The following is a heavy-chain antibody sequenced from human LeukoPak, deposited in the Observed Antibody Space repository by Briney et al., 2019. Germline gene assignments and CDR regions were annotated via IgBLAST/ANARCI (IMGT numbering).Heavy chain of an antibody. J-gene: IGHJ4*02. CDR1: GFTFNNYA. V-gene: IGHV3-23*01. Sequence: PGGSPRLSCAASGFTFNNYAMSWVRQAPGKGLEWVSEISKSADSTYYADSVKGRFSISRDNSKNTLYLQMNSLRAEDTAVYYCAKGIDNRGNPFDYWGQGTLVTVSS. CDR2: ISKSADST. D-gene: IGHD2/OR15-2a*01. CDR3: AKGIDNRGNPFDY.